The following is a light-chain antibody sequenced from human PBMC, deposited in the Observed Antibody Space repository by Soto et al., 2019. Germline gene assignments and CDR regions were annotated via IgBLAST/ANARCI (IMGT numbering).Light chain of an antibody. V-gene: IGKV3-11*01. CDR3: QQRSNWPLT. CDR1: QSVSTY. J-gene: IGKJ4*01. Sequence: EIVLTQSPATLSLSPGDRATLSCRASQSVSTYLAWYQQKPGQAPRLLIYDASSRATGIPARFSGSGSGTDFTHTISSLEPEDFAVYYCQQRSNWPLTFGGGTKVEIK. CDR2: DAS.